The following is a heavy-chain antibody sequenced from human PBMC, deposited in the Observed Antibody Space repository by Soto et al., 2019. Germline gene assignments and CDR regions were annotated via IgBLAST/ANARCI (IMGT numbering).Heavy chain of an antibody. CDR2: IIPIFGTA. CDR3: ARKKSYGTYYYYGMDV. D-gene: IGHD5-18*01. J-gene: IGHJ6*02. CDR1: GGTFSSYA. Sequence: GASVKVSCKASGGTFSSYAISWVRQAPGQGLEWMGGIIPIFGTANYAQKFQGRVTITADESTSTAYMELSSLRSEDTAVYYCARKKSYGTYYYYGMDVWGQGTTVTVSS. V-gene: IGHV1-69*13.